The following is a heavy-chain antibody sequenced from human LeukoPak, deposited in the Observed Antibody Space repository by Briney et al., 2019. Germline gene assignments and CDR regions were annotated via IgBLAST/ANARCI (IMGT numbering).Heavy chain of an antibody. CDR3: ARVVAVAGIGY. V-gene: IGHV4-61*02. CDR1: GGSISSGSYY. Sequence: SETLSLTCTVSGGSISSGSYYWRWIRQPAGKGLEWIGRIYTSGSTNYNPSLKSRVTISVDTSKNQFSLKLSSVTAADTAVYYCARVVAVAGIGYWGQGTLVTVSS. D-gene: IGHD6-19*01. J-gene: IGHJ4*02. CDR2: IYTSGST.